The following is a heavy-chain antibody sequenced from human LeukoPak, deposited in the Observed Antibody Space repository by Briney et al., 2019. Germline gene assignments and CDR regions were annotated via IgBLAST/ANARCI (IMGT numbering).Heavy chain of an antibody. V-gene: IGHV5-51*01. CDR2: IYPGNSDT. D-gene: IGHD3-22*01. CDR1: GYRFTDYW. CDR3: ARNYYYYDSSGYYIFDH. J-gene: IGHJ4*02. Sequence: GESLKISCKGSGYRFTDYWIGWVRLMPGKGLEWMGIIYPGNSDTRYSPSFQGQVTISADKSISTAYLQWSSLKASDTAIYYCARNYYYYDSSGYYIFDHWGQGTLVTVSS.